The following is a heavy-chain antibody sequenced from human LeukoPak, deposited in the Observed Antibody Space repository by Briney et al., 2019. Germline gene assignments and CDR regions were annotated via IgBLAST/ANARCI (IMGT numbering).Heavy chain of an antibody. J-gene: IGHJ4*02. Sequence: SETLSLTCTVSAGSISNYYWSWIRQPPGKGLEWIGYISYSGSTNYNPSLKSRVTISVDTSKNQFSLKLSSVTAADTAVYYCARLGPAAGTSFDYWGQGTLVTVSS. CDR1: AGSISNYY. CDR3: ARLGPAAGTSFDY. D-gene: IGHD6-13*01. V-gene: IGHV4-59*08. CDR2: ISYSGST.